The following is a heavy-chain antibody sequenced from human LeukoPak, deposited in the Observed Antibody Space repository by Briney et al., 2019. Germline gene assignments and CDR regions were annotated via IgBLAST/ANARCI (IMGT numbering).Heavy chain of an antibody. V-gene: IGHV4-4*07. J-gene: IGHJ5*02. CDR2: IHTSGTT. D-gene: IGHD3-16*01. Sequence: SETLSLTCTVSGDSMTSYYWSFIRQPAGKGLEWIGRIHTSGTTYYNPSLKSRLMMSVDTSKNQFSLRLTSVTAADTAVYYCARGDFYDGGGRNWFDPWGQGTLVIVSS. CDR1: GDSMTSYY. CDR3: ARGDFYDGGGRNWFDP.